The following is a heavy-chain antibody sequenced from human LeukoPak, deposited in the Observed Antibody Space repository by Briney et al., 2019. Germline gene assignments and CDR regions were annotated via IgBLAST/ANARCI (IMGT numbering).Heavy chain of an antibody. V-gene: IGHV3-53*01. CDR3: ARGLGASRYYYYYMDV. CDR2: IYSGGST. D-gene: IGHD6-13*01. CDR1: GFTVSSNY. J-gene: IGHJ6*03. Sequence: PEGSLRLSCAASGFTVSSNYMSWVRQAPGKGLEWVSVIYSGGSTYYADSVKGRFTISRDNSKNTLYLQMNSLRAEDTAVYYCARGLGASRYYYYYMDVWGKGTTVTVSS.